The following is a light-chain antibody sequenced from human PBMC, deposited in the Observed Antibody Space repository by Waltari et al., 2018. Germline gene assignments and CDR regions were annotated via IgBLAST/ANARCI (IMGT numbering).Light chain of an antibody. V-gene: IGKV1-NL1*01. Sequence: DIQMTQSPSSLSASVGDTVTITCQASQGIGNTLNWYQQKPGKAPKLLIYGASSLQSGIPSRLSGSGSWTDFTLTISSLQPEDFATYYCQQGYSYPRTFGQGTKVEIK. CDR1: QGIGNT. CDR3: QQGYSYPRT. J-gene: IGKJ1*01. CDR2: GAS.